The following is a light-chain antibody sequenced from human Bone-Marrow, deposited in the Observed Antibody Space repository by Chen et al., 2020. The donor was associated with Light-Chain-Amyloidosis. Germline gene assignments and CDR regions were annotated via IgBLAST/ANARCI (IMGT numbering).Light chain of an antibody. CDR1: SSDVSGDNH. CDR2: EVT. V-gene: IGLV2-14*01. J-gene: IGLJ1*01. CDR3: SSYTITNTLV. Sequence: QSALTQPASVSGSPGQPITTSCTGTSSDVSGDNHVSWYQQHPDKAHKPMIYEVTNRPSWVPDRFSGSKSDNTDSLTISRLQTEDEADYFCSSYTITNTLVFGSGTRVTVL.